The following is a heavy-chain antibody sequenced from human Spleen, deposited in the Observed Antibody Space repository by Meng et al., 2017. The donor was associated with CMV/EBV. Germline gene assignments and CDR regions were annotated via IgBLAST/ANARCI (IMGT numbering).Heavy chain of an antibody. CDR3: TKEKGYCSKTSCFLGGGLDV. J-gene: IGHJ6*02. D-gene: IGHD2-2*01. CDR1: GFTFSSYW. Sequence: GGSLRLSCAASGFTFSSYWMNWVRQAPGKGLEWVSSISRSGTDSHYADSVKGRFIISRDNSKNTLYLQMTSLRADDTALYYCTKEKGYCSKTSCFLGGGLDVWGQGTTVTVSS. V-gene: IGHV3-23*01. CDR2: ISRSGTDS.